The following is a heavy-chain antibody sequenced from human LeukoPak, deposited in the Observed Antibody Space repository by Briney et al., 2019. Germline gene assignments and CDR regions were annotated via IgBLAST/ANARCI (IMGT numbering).Heavy chain of an antibody. CDR1: AYTFTSYD. CDR3: ARGEQCLVPENYYYYYRMDV. D-gene: IGHD6-19*01. CDR2: MNPYSGST. Sequence: GASVKVSCKASAYTFTSYDINRVRQAPGQGLEWRGWMNPYSGSTGYAQKFQGRVTMTRNTSISTAYMELSSLRSEDTAVYYCARGEQCLVPENYYYYYRMDVYGQGTTVTVS. V-gene: IGHV1-8*01. J-gene: IGHJ6*02.